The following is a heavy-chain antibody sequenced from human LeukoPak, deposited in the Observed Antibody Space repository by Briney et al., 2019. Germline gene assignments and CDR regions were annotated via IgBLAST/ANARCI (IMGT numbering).Heavy chain of an antibody. CDR2: ISGSGGST. CDR1: GFTFSTYA. CDR3: AKQYYNFWSGWVN. Sequence: GGSLRLSCAASGFTFSTYAMTWVRQAPGKGLEWVSAISGSGGSTYYADSVKGRFTISRDNSRNTLYLQMNSLRVGDTAVYYCAKQYYNFWSGWVNWGQGTLVTVSS. D-gene: IGHD3-3*01. J-gene: IGHJ4*02. V-gene: IGHV3-23*01.